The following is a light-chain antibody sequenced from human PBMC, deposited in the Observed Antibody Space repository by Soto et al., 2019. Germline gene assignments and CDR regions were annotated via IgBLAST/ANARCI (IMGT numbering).Light chain of an antibody. J-gene: IGLJ2*01. CDR1: SSDVGGYNY. Sequence: QSALTQTASVSGSPGQSITISCTGTSSDVGGYNYVSWYQQHPGKAPKLMIYEVSNRPSGVSNRFSGSKSGNTASLTISGLRAEDEADYYCSSYTSSSTLNVVFGGGTKLTVL. V-gene: IGLV2-14*01. CDR2: EVS. CDR3: SSYTSSSTLNVV.